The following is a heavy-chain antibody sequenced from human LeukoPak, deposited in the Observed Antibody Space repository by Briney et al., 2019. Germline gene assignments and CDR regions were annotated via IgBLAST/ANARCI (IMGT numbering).Heavy chain of an antibody. J-gene: IGHJ4*02. CDR1: GLSFSNYW. D-gene: IGHD3-16*01. Sequence: GGSLRLSCEVSGLSFSNYWMHCVRQAPGKGLVWVARTNLHGTAVDYADSVKGRFIISRDNAKHTLFLQMNSLRVEHTAVYYCASAYTYVRLGDHWGQGTLVTVSS. CDR3: ASAYTYVRLGDH. CDR2: TNLHGTAV. V-gene: IGHV3-74*01.